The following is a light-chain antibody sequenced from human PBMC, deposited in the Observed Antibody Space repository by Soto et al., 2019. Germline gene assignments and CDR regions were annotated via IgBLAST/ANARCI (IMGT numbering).Light chain of an antibody. CDR2: EVS. CDR1: SSDVGGYNY. V-gene: IGLV2-8*01. J-gene: IGLJ1*01. CDR3: SSYAGSILYV. Sequence: QSVLTQPASVSGSPGQSITISCTGTSSDVGGYNYVSWYQQHPGKAPKLMIYEVSKRPSGVPDRFSGSKSGNTASLTVSGLQAEDEADYHCSSYAGSILYVFGTGTKVTVL.